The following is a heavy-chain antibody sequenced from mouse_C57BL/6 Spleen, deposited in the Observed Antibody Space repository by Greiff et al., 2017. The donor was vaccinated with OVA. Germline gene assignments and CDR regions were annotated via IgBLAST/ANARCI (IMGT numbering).Heavy chain of an antibody. CDR3: ARGGLDYGRYFDV. J-gene: IGHJ1*03. V-gene: IGHV1-80*01. CDR2: IYPGDGDT. Sequence: QVQLQQSGAELVKPGASVKISCKASGYAFSSYWMNWVKQRPGKGLEWIGQIYPGDGDTNYNGKFKGKATLTADKSSSTAYMQLSSLTSEESAVYFCARGGLDYGRYFDVWGTGTTVTVSS. CDR1: GYAFSSYW. D-gene: IGHD2-4*01.